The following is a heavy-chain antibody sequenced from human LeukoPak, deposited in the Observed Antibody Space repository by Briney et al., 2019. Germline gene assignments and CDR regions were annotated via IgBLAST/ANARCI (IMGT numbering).Heavy chain of an antibody. CDR2: ISGNYGST. J-gene: IGHJ3*01. CDR3: AKVVLLLTAYDAFDF. D-gene: IGHD2-21*02. V-gene: IGHV3-23*01. CDR1: GFTFSSNA. Sequence: PGGSLRLSCAASGFTFSSNAMSWVRQAPGKGLEWVSTISGNYGSTYYADSVKGRFTISRDNFKNTVFLRMNSLRAEDTAVYYCAKVVLLLTAYDAFDFWGQGTKVTVSS.